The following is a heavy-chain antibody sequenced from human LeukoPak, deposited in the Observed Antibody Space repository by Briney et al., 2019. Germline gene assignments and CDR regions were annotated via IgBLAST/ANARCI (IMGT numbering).Heavy chain of an antibody. CDR2: IKPNSGGK. CDR3: ARDIHGNEN. D-gene: IGHD1-1*01. V-gene: IGHV1-2*02. Sequence: ASVKVSCKASGYTFIGYYMHWVRQAPGQGLEWMGWIKPNSGGKNSAQKFQGRVTMTRDTSISTAYMELSRLRSDDTAVYYCARDIHGNENWGQGTLVTVSS. J-gene: IGHJ4*02. CDR1: GYTFIGYY.